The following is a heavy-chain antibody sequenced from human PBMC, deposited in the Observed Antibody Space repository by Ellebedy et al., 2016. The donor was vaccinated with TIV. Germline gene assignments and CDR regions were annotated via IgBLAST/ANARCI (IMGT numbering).Heavy chain of an antibody. CDR1: GGSFSGYY. Sequence: MPGGSLRLSCAVYGGSFSGYYWSWIRQHPGKGLEWIGEINHSGSTNYNPSLKSRVTISVDTSKNQFSLKLSSVTAADTAVYYCARVTTDYWGQGTLVTVSS. CDR2: INHSGST. V-gene: IGHV4-34*01. CDR3: ARVTTDY. J-gene: IGHJ4*02. D-gene: IGHD4-17*01.